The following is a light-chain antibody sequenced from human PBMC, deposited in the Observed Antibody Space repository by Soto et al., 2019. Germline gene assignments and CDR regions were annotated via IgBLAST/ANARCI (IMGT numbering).Light chain of an antibody. CDR3: QQSYRTPT. V-gene: IGKV1-39*01. CDR2: AAS. Sequence: DIQMTQSPSTLSASVGDRVTITFRASQSIRIYLNWYQKKPGKAPKLLIYAASNLQSGVPSRFGGSGSGTDFTFTITSLQPEDFATYYCQQSYRTPTFGGGTKVDIK. J-gene: IGKJ4*01. CDR1: QSIRIY.